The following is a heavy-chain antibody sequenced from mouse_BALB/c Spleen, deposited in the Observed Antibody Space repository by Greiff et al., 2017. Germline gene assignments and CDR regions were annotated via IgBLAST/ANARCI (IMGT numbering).Heavy chain of an antibody. D-gene: IGHD1-1*01. Sequence: EQVVESGPGLVAPSQSLSITCTVSGFSLTGYGVNWVRQPPGKGLEWLGMIWGDGSTDYNSALKSRLSISKDNSKSQVFLKMNSLQTDDTARYYCARASITTVVAHYAMDYWGQGTSVTVSS. CDR2: IWGDGST. J-gene: IGHJ4*01. CDR1: GFSLTGYG. CDR3: ARASITTVVAHYAMDY. V-gene: IGHV2-6-7*01.